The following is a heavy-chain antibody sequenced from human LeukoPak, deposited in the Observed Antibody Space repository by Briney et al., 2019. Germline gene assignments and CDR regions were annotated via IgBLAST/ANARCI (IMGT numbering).Heavy chain of an antibody. V-gene: IGHV3-33*01. Sequence: GGSLRLSCAASGFTFRNHGMHWIRQAPGKGLEWVAIIWYDGSNKYYVDSLNGRFTISRDNSKNTLYLQMDSLRDDDTAVYYCVRDRGALQYFDYWGQGTLVTVSS. CDR1: GFTFRNHG. CDR3: VRDRGALQYFDY. D-gene: IGHD5-24*01. CDR2: IWYDGSNK. J-gene: IGHJ4*02.